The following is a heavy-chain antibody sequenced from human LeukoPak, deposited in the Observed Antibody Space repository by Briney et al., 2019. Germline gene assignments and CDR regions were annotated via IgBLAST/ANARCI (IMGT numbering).Heavy chain of an antibody. CDR1: GFTFSSYA. Sequence: GGSLRLSCAASGFTFSSYAMSWVRQAPGKGLEWVSSVSSSSTSIYYADSLKGRFTISRDNAKNSLFLQVNSLRDEDTAVYYCARGPPCSSTSCYVTGAFDFWGQGTMVTVSS. D-gene: IGHD2-2*01. CDR3: ARGPPCSSTSCYVTGAFDF. V-gene: IGHV3-21*01. J-gene: IGHJ3*01. CDR2: VSSSSTSI.